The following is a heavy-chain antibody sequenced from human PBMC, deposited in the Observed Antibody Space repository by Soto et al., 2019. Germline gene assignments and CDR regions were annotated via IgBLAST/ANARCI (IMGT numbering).Heavy chain of an antibody. CDR1: GFTFSSYA. J-gene: IGHJ4*02. CDR3: AKDSPTYYYDSSGYAYFDY. CDR2: ISGSGGST. V-gene: IGHV3-23*01. Sequence: PGGSLRLSCAASGFTFSSYAMSWVRQAPGKGLEWVSAISGSGGSTYYADSVKGRFTISRDNSKNTLYLQMNSLRAEDTAVYYCAKDSPTYYYDSSGYAYFDYWGQGTLVTSPQ. D-gene: IGHD3-22*01.